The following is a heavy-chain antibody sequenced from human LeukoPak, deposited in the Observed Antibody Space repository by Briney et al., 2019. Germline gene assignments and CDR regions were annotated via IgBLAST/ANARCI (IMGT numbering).Heavy chain of an antibody. J-gene: IGHJ3*02. Sequence: SETLSLTCTVSGGSISSYYWSWIRQPPGKGLEWIGYIYYSGSTNYNPSLKSRVTISVDTSKNQFSLKLSSVAAADTAVNYCARRPLEGSSGVFDIWGQGTMVTVSS. CDR1: GGSISSYY. CDR2: IYYSGST. V-gene: IGHV4-59*08. CDR3: ARRPLEGSSGVFDI. D-gene: IGHD6-6*01.